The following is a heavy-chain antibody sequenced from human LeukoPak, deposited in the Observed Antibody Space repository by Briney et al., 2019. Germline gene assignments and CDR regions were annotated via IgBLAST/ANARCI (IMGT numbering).Heavy chain of an antibody. Sequence: PGGSLRLSCAASGFTFSSYAMSWVRQAPGKGLEWVSAISGSGGSTYYADSVKGRFTISRDNSKNTLYLQMNSLKTEDTAVYYCTTASNYYDSSGYYEPYYFDYWGQGTLVTVSS. CDR1: GFTFSSYA. J-gene: IGHJ4*02. V-gene: IGHV3-23*01. D-gene: IGHD3-22*01. CDR3: TTASNYYDSSGYYEPYYFDY. CDR2: ISGSGGST.